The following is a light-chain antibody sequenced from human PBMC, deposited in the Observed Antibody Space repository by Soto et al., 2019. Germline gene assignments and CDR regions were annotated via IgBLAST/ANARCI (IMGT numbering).Light chain of an antibody. CDR3: LQYGSSPMT. V-gene: IGKV3-20*01. Sequence: EIVLTQSPGTLSLSPGERATLSCRASQSVSSNYLAWYQQKPGQAPRLLIYGASSRATGIPDRFSGSGSGTDFTLTISRLEPEDFGVYYCLQYGSSPMTFGQGTRLDIK. J-gene: IGKJ5*01. CDR1: QSVSSNY. CDR2: GAS.